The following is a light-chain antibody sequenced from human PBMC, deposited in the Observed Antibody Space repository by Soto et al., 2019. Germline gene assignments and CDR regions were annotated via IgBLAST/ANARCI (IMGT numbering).Light chain of an antibody. V-gene: IGLV2-8*01. CDR1: RDDVGGYNY. J-gene: IGLJ1*01. CDR3: NSYAGRNNFV. CDR2: DVH. Sequence: QSALTQPPSASGSPGQSITISCTGSRDDVGGYNYVSWYQQHTGKAPKLIIYDVHKRPSGVPDRFSGSKSDNTASLTVSGLQTDDEADYYCNSYAGRNNFVFGTGTKLTVL.